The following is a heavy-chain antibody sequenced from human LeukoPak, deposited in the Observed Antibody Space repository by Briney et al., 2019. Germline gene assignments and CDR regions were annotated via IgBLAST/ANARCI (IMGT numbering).Heavy chain of an antibody. Sequence: GASVKVSCKASGGTFSSYAISWVRQAPGQGLEWMGGIIPIFGTANYAQKFQGRVTITTDESTSTAYMELSSLRSEDTAVYYCASKGGIAAAGRGGLDYWGQGTLVTVSS. D-gene: IGHD6-13*01. V-gene: IGHV1-69*05. CDR3: ASKGGIAAAGRGGLDY. CDR2: IIPIFGTA. CDR1: GGTFSSYA. J-gene: IGHJ4*02.